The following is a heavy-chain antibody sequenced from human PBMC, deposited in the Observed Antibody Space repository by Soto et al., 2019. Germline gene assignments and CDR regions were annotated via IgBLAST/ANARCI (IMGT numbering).Heavy chain of an antibody. J-gene: IGHJ6*02. CDR2: IAYDGSNK. CDR3: AREILFWSGYFSRYYSGMDV. V-gene: IGHV3-30-3*01. D-gene: IGHD3-3*01. Sequence: PGGSLRLSCAAAGFTFSSYAMHWVRQAPGKGLEWVAVIAYDGSNKYYADSVKGRFTISRDNSKNTLYLQMNSLRAEDTAVYYCAREILFWSGYFSRYYSGMDVWGQGPTVTVSS. CDR1: GFTFSSYA.